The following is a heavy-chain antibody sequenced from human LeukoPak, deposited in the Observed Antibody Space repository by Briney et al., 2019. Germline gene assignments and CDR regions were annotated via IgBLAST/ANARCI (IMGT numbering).Heavy chain of an antibody. CDR3: VSQLGGTTFH. V-gene: IGHV4-59*01. Sequence: SETLSLTCTVSGVSINTYFWSWIRQPPGKGLEWIGYVYYNGITNYNPSLKSRVSISLDTSKNQFSLRLDSVTAAETAVYYCVSQLGGTTFHWGQGTLVTVSS. CDR1: GVSINTYF. D-gene: IGHD1/OR15-1a*01. CDR2: VYYNGIT. J-gene: IGHJ4*02.